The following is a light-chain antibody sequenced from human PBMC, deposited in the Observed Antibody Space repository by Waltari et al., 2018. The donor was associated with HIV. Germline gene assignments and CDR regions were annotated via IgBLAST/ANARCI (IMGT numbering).Light chain of an antibody. J-gene: IGLJ3*02. CDR2: RNN. V-gene: IGLV1-47*01. CDR1: SSNIGSNY. Sequence: QSVLTQPPSASGTPGQRVTISCSGSSSNIGSNYIYWYQQLPGTAPKLLIYRNNQRPSGVPARFLGSKSGTSASLAISGLRSEDEADYSCAAWDDSLSGWVFGGGTKLTVL. CDR3: AAWDDSLSGWV.